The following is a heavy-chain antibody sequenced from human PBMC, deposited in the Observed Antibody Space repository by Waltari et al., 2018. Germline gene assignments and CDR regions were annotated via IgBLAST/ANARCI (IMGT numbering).Heavy chain of an antibody. V-gene: IGHV1-69*12. CDR1: GGTFGTYA. J-gene: IGHJ3*01. CDR3: AKRIVGGPFDV. Sequence: QVHLVQSGAEVRKPGSSVKVSCEASGGTFGTYAISWVRQAPGQGLEWMGGNIPNYGTPNYARKFQGRVNVAADELTTTAYMELSSLRSDDTAVYYCAKRIVGGPFDVWGQGTMVTVSS. D-gene: IGHD1-26*01. CDR2: NIPNYGTP.